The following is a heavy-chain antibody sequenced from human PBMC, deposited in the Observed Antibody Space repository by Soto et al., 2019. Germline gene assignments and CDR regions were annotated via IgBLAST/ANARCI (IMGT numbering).Heavy chain of an antibody. CDR2: INHSGST. Sequence: QVQLQQWGAGLLKPSETLSLTCAVYGGSFSGYYWSWIRQPPGKGLEWIGEINHSGSTNYNPSLKSRATIQVDTSKTKFSMTLRSVTAAATAVYYCARRREDYYYYYGMDVWGPGTTVTVSS. CDR1: GGSFSGYY. CDR3: ARRREDYYYYYGMDV. J-gene: IGHJ6*02. V-gene: IGHV4-34*01.